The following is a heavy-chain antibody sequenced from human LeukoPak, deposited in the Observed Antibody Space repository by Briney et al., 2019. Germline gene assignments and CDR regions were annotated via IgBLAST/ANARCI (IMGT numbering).Heavy chain of an antibody. CDR3: ARGSKVVVPAASIVDP. Sequence: SETLSLTCAVYGGSFSGYYWSWIRQPPGKGLEWIGEINHSGSTNYNPSLKSRVTISVDTSKNQFSLKLSSVTAADTAVYYCARGSKVVVPAASIVDPWGQGTLVTVSS. J-gene: IGHJ5*02. V-gene: IGHV4-34*01. CDR1: GGSFSGYY. CDR2: INHSGST. D-gene: IGHD2-2*01.